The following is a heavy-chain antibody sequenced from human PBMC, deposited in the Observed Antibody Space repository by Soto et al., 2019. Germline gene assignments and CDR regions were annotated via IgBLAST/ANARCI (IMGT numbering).Heavy chain of an antibody. CDR2: ISYDGSNK. J-gene: IGHJ6*02. V-gene: IGHV3-30-3*01. D-gene: IGHD2-8*02. Sequence: PGGSLRLSCAASGFTFSSYAMHWVRQAPGKGLEWVAVISYDGSNKYYADSVKGRFTISRDNSKNTLYLQMNSLRAEDTAVYYCARDVLNGMDVWGQGTTVTVSS. CDR1: GFTFSSYA. CDR3: ARDVLNGMDV.